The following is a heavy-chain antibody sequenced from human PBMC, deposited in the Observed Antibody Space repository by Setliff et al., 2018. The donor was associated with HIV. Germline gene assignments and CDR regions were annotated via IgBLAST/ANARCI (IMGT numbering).Heavy chain of an antibody. Sequence: ASVKVSCKASGYSFSSHDIAWVRQATGQGLEWMGWMNPSGATGYAQEFQGRVTMTRDTSISTAYMGLSRLTSDDTAVYYCARGPNYYDRGSYYNFDYWGEGTLVTVS. D-gene: IGHD3-22*01. J-gene: IGHJ4*02. CDR2: MNPSGAT. CDR1: GYSFSSHD. V-gene: IGHV1-8*02. CDR3: ARGPNYYDRGSYYNFDY.